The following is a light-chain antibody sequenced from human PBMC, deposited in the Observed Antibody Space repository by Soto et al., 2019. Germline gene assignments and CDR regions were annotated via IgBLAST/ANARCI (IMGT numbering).Light chain of an antibody. V-gene: IGKV3-11*01. CDR3: QQRSNWPPVT. CDR2: DAS. J-gene: IGKJ1*01. Sequence: EIVLTQSPATLSLSPGERATLSCRASQSVSSYLAWYQQKPGQAPRLLIYDASNRATGIQARFSGSGSGTDFTLTISSLEPEDFAVYYCQQRSNWPPVTFGQGTKVEIK. CDR1: QSVSSY.